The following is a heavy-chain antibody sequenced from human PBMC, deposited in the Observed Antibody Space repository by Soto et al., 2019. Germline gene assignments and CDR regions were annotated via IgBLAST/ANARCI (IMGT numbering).Heavy chain of an antibody. CDR2: IYYSGST. CDR1: GGSISSGDYY. CDR3: ARRRGYDWDWYFDL. J-gene: IGHJ2*01. D-gene: IGHD5-12*01. Sequence: QVQLQESGPGLVKPSQTLSLTCTVSGGSISSGDYYWSLIRQPPGKGLEWIGYIYYSGSTYYNPSLKSRVTISVDTSKNQFSLKLTSVTAADTAVYNCARRRGYDWDWYFDLWGRGTLVTVSS. V-gene: IGHV4-30-4*01.